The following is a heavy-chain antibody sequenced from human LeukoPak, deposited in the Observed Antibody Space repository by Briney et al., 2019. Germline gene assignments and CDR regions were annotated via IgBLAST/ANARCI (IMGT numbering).Heavy chain of an antibody. Sequence: ASQSLSLTCTVSGGSISSGGYYWSWIRQHPGKGLEWIGYIYYSGSTYYNPSLKSRVTISVDTSKNQFSLKLSSVTAAATAVYYCARGLVVVAANYFDYWGQGTLVTVSS. D-gene: IGHD2-15*01. J-gene: IGHJ4*02. CDR2: IYYSGST. V-gene: IGHV4-31*03. CDR3: ARGLVVVAANYFDY. CDR1: GGSISSGGYY.